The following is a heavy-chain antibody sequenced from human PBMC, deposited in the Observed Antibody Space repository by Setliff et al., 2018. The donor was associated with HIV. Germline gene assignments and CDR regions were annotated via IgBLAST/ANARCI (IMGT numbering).Heavy chain of an antibody. V-gene: IGHV4-38-2*02. CDR1: GYSISSGYY. D-gene: IGHD3-10*01. CDR3: VRDPPLITYGPDHPFDV. J-gene: IGHJ3*01. Sequence: SETLSLTCAVSGYSISSGYYWGWIRQPPGKGLEWIGSIYHGGTTYYNPSLRSRVTISEDTSKNQFSLTLTSVTAADTAVYYCVRDPPLITYGPDHPFDVWGQGTMVTVSS. CDR2: IYHGGTT.